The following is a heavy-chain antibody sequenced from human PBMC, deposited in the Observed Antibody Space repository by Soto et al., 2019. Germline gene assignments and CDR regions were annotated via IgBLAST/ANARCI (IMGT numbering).Heavy chain of an antibody. Sequence: SETLSLTCAVYGGSFSGYYWSWIRQPPGKGLEWIAEINHSGSTNYNPSLKSRVTISVDTSKNQFSLKLGSVTAADTAVYYCARRRITMVRFDAFDIWGQGTMVTVSS. CDR1: GGSFSGYY. CDR3: ARRRITMVRFDAFDI. J-gene: IGHJ3*02. CDR2: INHSGST. V-gene: IGHV4-34*01. D-gene: IGHD3-10*01.